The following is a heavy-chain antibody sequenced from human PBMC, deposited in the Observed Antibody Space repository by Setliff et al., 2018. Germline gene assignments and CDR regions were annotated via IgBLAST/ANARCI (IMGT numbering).Heavy chain of an antibody. V-gene: IGHV1-8*02. D-gene: IGHD3-10*01. CDR3: ARAELLWFGGFDP. J-gene: IGHJ5*02. Sequence: ASVKVSCKASGYTFTSYAMNWVRQAPGQGLEWMGWMNPNSGNTGYAQKFQGRVTMTRNTSISTAYMELSSLRSEDTAVYYCARAELLWFGGFDPWGQGTLVTVSS. CDR2: MNPNSGNT. CDR1: GYTFTSYA.